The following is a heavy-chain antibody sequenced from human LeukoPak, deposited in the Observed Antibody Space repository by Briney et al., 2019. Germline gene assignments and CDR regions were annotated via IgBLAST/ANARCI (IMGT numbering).Heavy chain of an antibody. Sequence: PGGSLRLSCAASGFTFDDYAMHWVRQAPGKGLEWVSGTSWNSGSIGYADSVKGRFTISRDNAKNSLYLQMNSLRAEDTALYYCAKSATVSYYYYMDVWGKGTTVTVSS. CDR2: TSWNSGSI. CDR3: AKSATVSYYYYMDV. V-gene: IGHV3-9*01. CDR1: GFTFDDYA. J-gene: IGHJ6*03.